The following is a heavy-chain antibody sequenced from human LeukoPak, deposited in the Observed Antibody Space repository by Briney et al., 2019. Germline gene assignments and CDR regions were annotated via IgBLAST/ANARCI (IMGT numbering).Heavy chain of an antibody. CDR1: GYTFTGYD. CDR2: IIPNSGAT. D-gene: IGHD4-17*01. J-gene: IGHJ4*01. CDR3: AIQHTSYGAIAE. V-gene: IGHV1-2*04. Sequence: ASVKVSCKASGYTFTGYDMHWVRQAPGQGLEWMGLIIPNSGATNYAQKFQGSVTMTMDTSSSTAYMELSTLRSDDTAVYYCAIQHTSYGAIAEWGQGTLVTVSS.